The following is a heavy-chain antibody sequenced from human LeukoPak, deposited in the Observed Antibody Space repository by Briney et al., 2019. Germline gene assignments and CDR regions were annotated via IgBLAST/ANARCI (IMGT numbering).Heavy chain of an antibody. CDR3: ARGGGFLEWSNFDY. V-gene: IGHV4-31*03. CDR1: GGSISSGGYY. CDR2: IYYSGST. D-gene: IGHD3-3*01. J-gene: IGHJ4*02. Sequence: TPETLSLTCTVSGGSISSGGYYWSWIRQHPGKGLEWIGYIYYSGSTYYNPSLKSRVTISVDTPKNQFSLKLSSVTAADTAVYYCARGGGFLEWSNFDYWGQGTLVTVSS.